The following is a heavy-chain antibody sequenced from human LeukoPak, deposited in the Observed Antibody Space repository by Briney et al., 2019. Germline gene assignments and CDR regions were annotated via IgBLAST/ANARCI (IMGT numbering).Heavy chain of an antibody. CDR2: ISSSSSYI. V-gene: IGHV3-21*01. D-gene: IGHD6-13*01. CDR3: ARDRETSSCFDY. Sequence: GGSLRLSCGASGFTFSSYSMNWVRQTPGKGLEWVSSISSSSSYIYYADSVKGRFTISRDNAKNSLFLQMKSLRAEDTAVYYCARDRETSSCFDYWGQGTLVTVSS. CDR1: GFTFSSYS. J-gene: IGHJ4*02.